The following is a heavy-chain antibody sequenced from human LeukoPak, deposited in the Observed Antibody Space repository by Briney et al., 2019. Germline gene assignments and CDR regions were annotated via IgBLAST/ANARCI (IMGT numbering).Heavy chain of an antibody. CDR2: VHYSGST. J-gene: IGHJ4*02. CDR3: SRGKSRGSHIDY. Sequence: PGGSLRLSCAASGFTFSSYEMNWVRQAPGKGLEWIGSVHYSGSTYYNPSLKSRLTISVDTSKNQLSLRLSSVTAADTAVYYCSRGKSRGSHIDYWGQGTLVTVSS. V-gene: IGHV4-38-2*01. D-gene: IGHD1-26*01. CDR1: GFTFSSYE.